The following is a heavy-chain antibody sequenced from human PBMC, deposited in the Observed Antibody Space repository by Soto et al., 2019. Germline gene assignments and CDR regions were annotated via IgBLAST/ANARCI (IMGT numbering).Heavy chain of an antibody. Sequence: PGGSLRLSCAASGFTFSSYGMHWVRQAPGKGLEWVAVISYDGSNKYYADSVKGRFTISRDNSKNTLYLQMNSLRAEDTAVYYCSKDSRGLYGSGSYYNFDYWGQGTLVTVSS. CDR1: GFTFSSYG. D-gene: IGHD3-10*01. J-gene: IGHJ4*02. V-gene: IGHV3-30*18. CDR3: SKDSRGLYGSGSYYNFDY. CDR2: ISYDGSNK.